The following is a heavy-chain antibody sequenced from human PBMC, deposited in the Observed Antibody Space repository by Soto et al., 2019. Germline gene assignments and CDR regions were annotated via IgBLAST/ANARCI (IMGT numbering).Heavy chain of an antibody. CDR2: IYYSGST. V-gene: IGHV4-61*01. J-gene: IGHJ6*02. CDR1: GGSVSSGSYY. Sequence: SETLSLTCPAAGGSVSSGSYYWSWIRQPPGKGLEWIGYIYYSGSTNYNPSLKSRVTISVDTSKNQFSLKLSSVTAADTAVYYCASSSSKHPYYYYGMDVWGQGTTVTVSS. D-gene: IGHD6-6*01. CDR3: ASSSSKHPYYYYGMDV.